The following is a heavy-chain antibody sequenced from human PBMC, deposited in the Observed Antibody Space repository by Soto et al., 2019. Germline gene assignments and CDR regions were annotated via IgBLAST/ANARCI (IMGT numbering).Heavy chain of an antibody. CDR2: IDSSGST. J-gene: IGHJ4*02. CDR1: GFTFDTYA. D-gene: IGHD3-3*01. Sequence: PGGSLRLSCVASGFTFDTYALNWVRQAPGKGLEWVSAIDSSGSTYYADSVKGRFTISRDTPKKTLYLQMNSLRVEDTAKYYCARGFRSLEWYSLAPFDYWGQGALVTVSS. CDR3: ARGFRSLEWYSLAPFDY. V-gene: IGHV3-23*01.